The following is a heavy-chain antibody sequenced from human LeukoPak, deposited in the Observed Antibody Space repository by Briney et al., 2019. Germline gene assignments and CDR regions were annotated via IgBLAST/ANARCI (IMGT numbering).Heavy chain of an antibody. CDR2: IYYSGST. CDR3: ARSSGEFDY. CDR1: GGSISSYY. Sequence: SETLSHTCTVSGGSISSYYWSWIRQPPGKGLEWIGYIYYSGSTNYNPSLKSRVTISVDTSKNQSSLKLSSVTAADTAVYYCARSSGEFDYWGQGTLVTVSS. D-gene: IGHD3-10*01. V-gene: IGHV4-59*01. J-gene: IGHJ4*02.